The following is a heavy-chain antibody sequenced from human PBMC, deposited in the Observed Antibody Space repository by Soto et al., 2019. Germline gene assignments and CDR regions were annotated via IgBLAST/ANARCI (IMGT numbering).Heavy chain of an antibody. V-gene: IGHV3-21*01. Sequence: EVQLVESGRGLVKPGGSLRLSCAASGFTFSSYSMKWVRQAPGKGLEWVSSISSSSSYIYYADSVKGRFTISRDNAKNSLYLQLNSLRDEDTAVYYRARAHPGYSYGYGFGYWGQGSPVTGSS. D-gene: IGHD5-18*01. CDR2: ISSSSSYI. J-gene: IGHJ4*02. CDR1: GFTFSSYS. CDR3: ARAHPGYSYGYGFGY.